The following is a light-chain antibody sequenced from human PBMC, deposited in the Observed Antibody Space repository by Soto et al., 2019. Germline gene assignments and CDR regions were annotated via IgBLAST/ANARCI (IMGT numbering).Light chain of an antibody. V-gene: IGKV3D-11*01. CDR2: DAS. J-gene: IGKJ4*01. CDR3: QQASNFPLT. CDR1: QGVSSY. Sequence: FHGARATLSCRASQGVSSYLAWYQQRPGQAPRLLIYDASNWPTGVPARFSGSGSGTVFTLTISSLQPEDFGTYYCQQASNFPLTFGGGTKVAIK.